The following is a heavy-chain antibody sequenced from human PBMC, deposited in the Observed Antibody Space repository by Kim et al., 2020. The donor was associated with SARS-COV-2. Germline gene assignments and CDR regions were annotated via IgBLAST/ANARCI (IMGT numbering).Heavy chain of an antibody. V-gene: IGHV3-72*01. J-gene: IGHJ6*02. D-gene: IGHD5-18*01. CDR1: GFTFSDHY. Sequence: GGSLRLSCAASGFTFSDHYMDWVRQAPGKGLEWVGRIRNRANSYTTEYAASVKGRFTISRDDSKNSLCLQMNSLKTEDTAVYYCTRKRGYSSDVWGQGTT. CDR3: TRKRGYSSDV. CDR2: IRNRANSYTT.